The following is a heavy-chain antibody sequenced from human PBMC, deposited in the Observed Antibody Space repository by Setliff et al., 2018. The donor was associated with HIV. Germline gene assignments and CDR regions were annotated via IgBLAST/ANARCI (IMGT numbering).Heavy chain of an antibody. Sequence: SETLSLTCTVSGGPITTSTYYWGWIRQPPGKGLEYIGNIYQSGTTYYNSSLRSRVTMSLDTSKNQFSLKLSSVIAADTAVYYCARHAAGPDGPFDYWGQGTLVTVSS. V-gene: IGHV4-39*01. J-gene: IGHJ4*02. CDR1: GGPITTSTYY. CDR2: IYQSGTT. CDR3: ARHAAGPDGPFDY.